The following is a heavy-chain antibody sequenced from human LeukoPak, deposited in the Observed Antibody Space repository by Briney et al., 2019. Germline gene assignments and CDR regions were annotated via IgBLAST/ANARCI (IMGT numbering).Heavy chain of an antibody. CDR1: GGSYSGYY. J-gene: IGHJ4*02. CDR2: INHSGST. Sequence: SETLSLTCAVYGGSYSGYYWSWIRQPPGKGLEWIGEINHSGSTNYNPSLKSRVTISVDTSKNQFSLKLSSVTAADTAVYYCARRGQYSSGWLQKLFDYWGQGTLVTVSS. D-gene: IGHD6-19*01. CDR3: ARRGQYSSGWLQKLFDY. V-gene: IGHV4-34*01.